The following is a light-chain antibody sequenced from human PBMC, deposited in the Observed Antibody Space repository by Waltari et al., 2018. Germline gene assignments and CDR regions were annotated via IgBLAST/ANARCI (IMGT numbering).Light chain of an antibody. V-gene: IGLV2-23*01. Sequence: QSALTQPASVSGSPGQSITISCTGTSSYVGSYNLVSWYQQHPGKAPKLMIYEVRKRPSGVSNRFSGSKAGNTASLTISGLQAEDEADYYCCSYAGSSTLLFGTGTKVTVL. J-gene: IGLJ1*01. CDR3: CSYAGSSTLL. CDR2: EVR. CDR1: SSYVGSYNL.